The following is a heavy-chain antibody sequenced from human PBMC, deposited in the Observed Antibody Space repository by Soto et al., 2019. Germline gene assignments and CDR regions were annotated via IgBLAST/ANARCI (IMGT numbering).Heavy chain of an antibody. D-gene: IGHD2-15*01. CDR1: GGSISSSY. CDR2: IYYSGST. V-gene: IGHV4-59*01. CDR3: ASIRYCKGGACYSDFFFDN. J-gene: IGHJ4*02. Sequence: SETLSLTCTVSGGSISSSYWSWIRQPPGKGLEWIGYIYYSGSTHSHPSLKSRVTISVDTSKNQFSLKLNSVTAADTAVYYCASIRYCKGGACYSDFFFDNWGQGTLVTVSS.